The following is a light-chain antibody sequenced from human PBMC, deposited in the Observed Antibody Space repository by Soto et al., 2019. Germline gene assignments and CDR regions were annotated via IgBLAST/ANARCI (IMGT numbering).Light chain of an antibody. CDR3: QQYGSSPQT. J-gene: IGKJ1*01. CDR2: GAS. V-gene: IGKV3-20*01. Sequence: EIVLTQSPDTLSLSPGERATLSCRASQIVSSSYLAWYQQKPGQAPMLLIYGASHRATGIPDRFSGSGSGTDFTLTISRLEPEDFVVYYCQQYGSSPQTFGQGTKVEIK. CDR1: QIVSSSY.